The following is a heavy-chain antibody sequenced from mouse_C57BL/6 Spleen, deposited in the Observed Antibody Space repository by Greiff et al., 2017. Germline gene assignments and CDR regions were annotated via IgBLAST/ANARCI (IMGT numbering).Heavy chain of an antibody. CDR1: GYTFTSYG. J-gene: IGHJ2*01. D-gene: IGHD2-4*01. Sequence: VQLKESGAELARPGASVKLSCKASGYTFTSYGISWVKQRTGQGLEWIGEIYPRSGNTYYNEKFKGKATLTADKSSSTAYMELRSLTSEDSAVYFCADDYDDYFDYWGQGTTLTVSS. CDR3: ADDYDDYFDY. V-gene: IGHV1-81*01. CDR2: IYPRSGNT.